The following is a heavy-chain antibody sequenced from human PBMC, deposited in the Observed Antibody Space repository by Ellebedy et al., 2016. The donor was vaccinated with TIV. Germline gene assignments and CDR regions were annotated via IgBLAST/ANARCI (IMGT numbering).Heavy chain of an antibody. CDR1: GYNFNTHG. J-gene: IGHJ4*02. CDR2: ISAYNGNT. CDR3: ARRRLSSSSYDD. Sequence: ASVKVSCKASGYNFNTHGITWVRQAPGQGLEWMGGISAYNGNTRYAQKFQGRVTMTADTSTNTVYMELRSLGSDDTAVYYCARRRLSSSSYDDWGQGTLVTVSS. V-gene: IGHV1-18*01. D-gene: IGHD6-13*01.